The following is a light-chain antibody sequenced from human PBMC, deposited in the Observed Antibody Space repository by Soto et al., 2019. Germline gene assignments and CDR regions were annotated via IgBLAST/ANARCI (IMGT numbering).Light chain of an antibody. J-gene: IGLJ1*01. Sequence: QSALTQPASVSASPGPSIAISCTGTDSDIGGYDHVSWYQQHPGKAPKLLIYDVTTRPSGVSSRFSGSKAGRTASLTISGLQTEDEADYYCSSHTSRTALVFGTGTKLTVL. CDR1: DSDIGGYDH. CDR2: DVT. V-gene: IGLV2-14*03. CDR3: SSHTSRTALV.